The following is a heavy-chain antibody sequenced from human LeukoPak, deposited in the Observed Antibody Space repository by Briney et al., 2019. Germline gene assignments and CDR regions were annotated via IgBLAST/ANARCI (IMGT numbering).Heavy chain of an antibody. J-gene: IGHJ4*02. CDR2: INAGGGSP. D-gene: IGHD1-26*01. CDR3: ARYSGTTNVFDY. V-gene: IGHV1-46*01. CDR1: GYSFTSFY. Sequence: ASVKVSCKASGYSFTSFYIHWVRQAPGQGLEWMGIINAGGGSPRYAQKFQGRVTMTRDTSTSTVFMELSSPRSEDTAVYYCARYSGTTNVFDYWGQGTLVTVSS.